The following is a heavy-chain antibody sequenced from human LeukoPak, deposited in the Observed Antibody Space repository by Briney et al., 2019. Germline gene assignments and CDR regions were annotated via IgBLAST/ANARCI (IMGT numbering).Heavy chain of an antibody. D-gene: IGHD6-19*01. CDR3: ARAVLAVAGPFDY. J-gene: IGHJ4*02. CDR1: GFTFSTYA. Sequence: GGSLRLSCAASGFTFSTYAMHWVRQAPGKGLEWVAIISYDGSNKYYADSVKGRFTISKDNSKNTLYLQMNSLSTEDTAVYYCARAVLAVAGPFDYWGQGTLVTVSS. CDR2: ISYDGSNK. V-gene: IGHV3-30*04.